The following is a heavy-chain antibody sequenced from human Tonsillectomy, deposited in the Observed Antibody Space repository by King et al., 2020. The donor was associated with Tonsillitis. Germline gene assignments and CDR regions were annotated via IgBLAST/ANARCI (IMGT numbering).Heavy chain of an antibody. CDR3: ARGGGVDSGGGDYFDD. CDR2: INHSGST. D-gene: IGHD2-15*01. Sequence: VQLQQWGAGLLKPSETLSLTCAVYGGSFSGYYWSWIRQPPGKGLEWIGEINHSGSTNYNPSLKSRVTVSVDTSKNQFSLKLSPVTAADTAVYYCARGGGVDSGGGDYFDDWGQGTLVTVSS. J-gene: IGHJ4*02. CDR1: GGSFSGYY. V-gene: IGHV4-34*01.